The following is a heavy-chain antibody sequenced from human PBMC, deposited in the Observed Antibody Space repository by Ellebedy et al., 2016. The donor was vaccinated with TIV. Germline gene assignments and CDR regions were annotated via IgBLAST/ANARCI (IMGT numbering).Heavy chain of an antibody. J-gene: IGHJ4*02. CDR2: TYYSGST. D-gene: IGHD6-13*01. CDR1: DGSISSGDYY. CDR3: ARDRGYGTSWKAYYFDY. V-gene: IGHV4-31*03. Sequence: SETLSLTXTVSDGSISSGDYYWGWIRQHPGKGLEWIGYTYYSGSTYYNPSLKSRVTISVDTSKNQFSLKLGSVTAADSAVYYCARDRGYGTSWKAYYFDYWGLGTLVTVSS.